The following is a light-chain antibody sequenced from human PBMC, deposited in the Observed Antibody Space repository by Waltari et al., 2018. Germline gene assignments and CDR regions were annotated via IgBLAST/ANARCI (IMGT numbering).Light chain of an antibody. CDR2: KAS. CDR1: QSISSW. Sequence: DIQMTQSPSTLSASVGDRVTITCRASQSISSWLAWYQQKPGKAPKILIYKASSLESRVPSLFSGSGSGTDFTLNISRLQHDDFATYYCQQYNSYWGTFGQGTKVEIK. J-gene: IGKJ1*01. V-gene: IGKV1-5*03. CDR3: QQYNSYWGT.